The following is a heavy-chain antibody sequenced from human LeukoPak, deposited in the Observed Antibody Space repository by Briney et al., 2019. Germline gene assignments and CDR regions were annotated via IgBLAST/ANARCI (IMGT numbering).Heavy chain of an antibody. D-gene: IGHD3-22*01. Sequence: SETLSLTCTVSGGSISSYYWSWIRQPPGKGLEWIGYIYFSGSTNYNPSLKSRVTISVDTSKNQFSLKLSSVTAADTAVYYCASTGYDSSETWGQGTLVTVSS. CDR3: ASTGYDSSET. CDR2: IYFSGST. V-gene: IGHV4-59*08. CDR1: GGSISSYY. J-gene: IGHJ5*02.